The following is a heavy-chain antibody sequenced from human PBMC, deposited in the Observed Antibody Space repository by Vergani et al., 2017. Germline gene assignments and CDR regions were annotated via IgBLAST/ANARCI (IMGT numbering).Heavy chain of an antibody. CDR3: ARGTMSNYRRFDY. Sequence: QVQLQQWGAGLLKPSETLSLTCAVYGGSFSGYYWSWIRQPPGKGLEWIGEINHSGSTNYNPSLKSRVTISVDTSKNQFSLKLSSVTAADTAVYYCARGTMSNYRRFDYGGQGTLVTVSS. CDR1: GGSFSGYY. CDR2: INHSGST. V-gene: IGHV4-34*01. J-gene: IGHJ4*02. D-gene: IGHD1-7*01.